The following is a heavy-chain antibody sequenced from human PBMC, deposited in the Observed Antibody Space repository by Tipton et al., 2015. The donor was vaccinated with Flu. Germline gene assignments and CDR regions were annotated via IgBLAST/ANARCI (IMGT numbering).Heavy chain of an antibody. CDR3: AKGGYDFRSGYSDYYYGLDV. V-gene: IGHV3-30*18. D-gene: IGHD3-3*01. J-gene: IGHJ6*02. CDR2: ISHDGGNK. Sequence: SLRLSCAASGLTLSDYGFHWVRQAPGKGLEWVAVISHDGGNKHYADSVKGRFIISRDNSKNTVYLQMSGLRPEDTAVYFCAKGGYDFRSGYSDYYYGLDVWGQGTTVTVSS. CDR1: GLTLSDYG.